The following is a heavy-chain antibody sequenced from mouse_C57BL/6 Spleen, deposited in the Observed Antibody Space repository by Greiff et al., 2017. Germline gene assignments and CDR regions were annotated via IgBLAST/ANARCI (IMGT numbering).Heavy chain of an antibody. D-gene: IGHD2-2*01. J-gene: IGHJ1*03. Sequence: QVHVKQSGPGLVAPSQSLSITCTASGFSLTSYGVHWVRQPPGKGLEWLVVIWSDGSTTYNSALKSRLSISKDNSKSQVFLKMNSLQTDDTAMYYCARQAPYGYDPYWYFEVWGTGTTVTVSS. CDR2: IWSDGST. CDR3: ARQAPYGYDPYWYFEV. V-gene: IGHV2-6-1*01. CDR1: GFSLTSYG.